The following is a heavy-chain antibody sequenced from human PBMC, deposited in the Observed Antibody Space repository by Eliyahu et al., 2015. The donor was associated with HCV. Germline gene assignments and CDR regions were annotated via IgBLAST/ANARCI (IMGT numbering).Heavy chain of an antibody. CDR2: ISGSGGST. Sequence: DVQLLESGGGLVQPGGSLRLSCXASGFTFSXYAMXWVRQAPGKGLEWVSGISGSGGSTYYADSVRGRFTISRDNSKNTLYLQVNSLRVEDTAVYYCAKRDTSSGGRSYIDYWGQGTLVTVSS. D-gene: IGHD2-15*01. J-gene: IGHJ4*02. V-gene: IGHV3-23*01. CDR3: AKRDTSSGGRSYIDY. CDR1: GFTFSXYA.